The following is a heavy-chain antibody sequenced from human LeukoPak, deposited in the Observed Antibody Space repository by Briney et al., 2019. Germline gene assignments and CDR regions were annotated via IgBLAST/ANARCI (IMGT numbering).Heavy chain of an antibody. CDR3: ARHGGGFWYFDL. V-gene: IGHV4-59*08. J-gene: IGHJ2*01. Sequence: SETLSLTCTVSGGSISSYYWSWIRQPPGKGLEWIGYIYYSGSTNYNPSLKSRVTISVDTSKNQFSLKLSSVTAADTAVYYCARHGGGFWYFDLWGRGTLVTVSS. CDR2: IYYSGST. CDR1: GGSISSYY. D-gene: IGHD2-15*01.